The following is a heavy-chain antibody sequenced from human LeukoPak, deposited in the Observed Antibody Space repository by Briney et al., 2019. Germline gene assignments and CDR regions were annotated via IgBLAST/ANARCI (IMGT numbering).Heavy chain of an antibody. CDR1: GFTFSSYA. CDR3: ARDPSLIAVAAYFDY. Sequence: GGPLRLSCAASGFTFSSYAMHWVRQAPGKGLEWVAVISYDGSNKYYADSVKGRFTISRDNSKNTLYLQMNSLRAEDTAVYYCARDPSLIAVAAYFDYWGQGTLVTVSS. V-gene: IGHV3-30-3*01. D-gene: IGHD6-19*01. CDR2: ISYDGSNK. J-gene: IGHJ4*02.